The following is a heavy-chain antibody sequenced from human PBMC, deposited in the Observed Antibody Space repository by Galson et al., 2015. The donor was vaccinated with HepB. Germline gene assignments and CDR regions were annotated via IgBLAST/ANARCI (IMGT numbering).Heavy chain of an antibody. CDR3: AKGDYSNWFDS. Sequence: SVKVSCKASGVSASSHALSWVRQAPGQGLEWMGGIIPFTGKGDYAPKFQGRVNITADKSTGTAYMELTSLTSEDTAVYFCAKGDYSNWFDSWGQGTLVTVSS. CDR2: IIPFTGKG. D-gene: IGHD4-11*01. J-gene: IGHJ5*01. V-gene: IGHV1-69*10. CDR1: GVSASSHA.